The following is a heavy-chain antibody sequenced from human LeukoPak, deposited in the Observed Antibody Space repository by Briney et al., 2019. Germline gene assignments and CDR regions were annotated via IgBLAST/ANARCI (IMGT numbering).Heavy chain of an antibody. CDR3: ARVVYYYDSSGYLFDY. CDR1: GFTFSRNA. CDR2: ISGSGGST. J-gene: IGHJ4*02. D-gene: IGHD3-22*01. Sequence: PGGSLRLSCAASGFTFSRNAMSWVRQAPGKGLEWVSAISGSGGSTYYADSVKGRFTISRDNSKNTLYLQMNSLRAEDTAVYYCARVVYYYDSSGYLFDYWGQGTLVTVSS. V-gene: IGHV3-23*01.